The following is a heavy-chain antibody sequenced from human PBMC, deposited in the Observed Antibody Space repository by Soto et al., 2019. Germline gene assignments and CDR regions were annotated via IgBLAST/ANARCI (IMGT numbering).Heavy chain of an antibody. Sequence: PSETLSLTCTVSGGSISSGDYYWSWIRQPPGKGLEWIGYIYYSGSTYYNPSLKSRVTISVDTSKNQFSLKLSSVTAADTAVYYCASVYYDFWSGSGSHNWFDPWGQGTLVTVSS. J-gene: IGHJ5*02. D-gene: IGHD3-3*01. CDR3: ASVYYDFWSGSGSHNWFDP. V-gene: IGHV4-30-4*01. CDR1: GGSISSGDYY. CDR2: IYYSGST.